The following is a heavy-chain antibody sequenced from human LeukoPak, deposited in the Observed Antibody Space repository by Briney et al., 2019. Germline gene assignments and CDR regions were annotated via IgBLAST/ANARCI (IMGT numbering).Heavy chain of an antibody. Sequence: GGSLRLSCTTSGFNFRAYWMGWVRQAPGKGLEWVANIKADGSEKHYVDSVKGRFTISRDNAKNSLYLQMNSLRAEDTAVYYCAREEGIDGSGYYYVLGYWGQGTLVTVSS. V-gene: IGHV3-7*01. CDR1: GFNFRAYW. D-gene: IGHD3-22*01. CDR2: IKADGSEK. CDR3: AREEGIDGSGYYYVLGY. J-gene: IGHJ4*02.